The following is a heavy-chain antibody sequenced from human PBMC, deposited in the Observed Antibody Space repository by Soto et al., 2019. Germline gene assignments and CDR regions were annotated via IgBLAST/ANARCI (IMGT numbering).Heavy chain of an antibody. D-gene: IGHD3-3*01. J-gene: IGHJ4*02. Sequence: QVHLVQSGTEVKKPGSSVKVSCKASGDTFNNYAISWVRQAPGQGLQWMGGIIPIYDSPSYAQGSHNRVTMTAYRSTNKDNLELNCLTSEDTAVYYCAASTFLSGVSGYFHLDFWGQGTLVTVSS. CDR1: GDTFNNYA. CDR2: IIPIYDSP. CDR3: AASTFLSGVSGYFHLDF. V-gene: IGHV1-69*06.